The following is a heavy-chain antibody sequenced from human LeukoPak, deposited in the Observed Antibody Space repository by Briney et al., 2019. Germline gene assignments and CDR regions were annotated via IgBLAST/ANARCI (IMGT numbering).Heavy chain of an antibody. CDR1: GFTFSRYS. D-gene: IGHD5-12*01. CDR2: ISSSSSYI. CDR3: ARGGIVATIFDY. J-gene: IGHJ4*02. Sequence: GSLRLSCAASGFTFSRYSMNWVRQAPGKGLEWVSSISSSSSYIYYADSVKGRFTISRDNAKNSLYLQMNSLRAEDTAVYYCARGGIVATIFDYWGQGTLVTVSS. V-gene: IGHV3-21*01.